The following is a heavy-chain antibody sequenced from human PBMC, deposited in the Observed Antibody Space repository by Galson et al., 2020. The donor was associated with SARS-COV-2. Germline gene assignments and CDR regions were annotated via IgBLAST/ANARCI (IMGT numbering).Heavy chain of an antibody. J-gene: IGHJ3*02. V-gene: IGHV3-48*03. CDR2: INSSGTNI. CDR1: GFTFSSYE. D-gene: IGHD6-13*01. CDR3: ASPYLAAASFFGAFDI. Sequence: GGSLRLSCAGSGFTFSSYEMNWVRQAQGKGLERVSYINSSGTNIYYADSVKGRFTISRDNAKNSLYLQMTSLRAEDTAVYYCASPYLAAASFFGAFDIWGLGTMVTVSS.